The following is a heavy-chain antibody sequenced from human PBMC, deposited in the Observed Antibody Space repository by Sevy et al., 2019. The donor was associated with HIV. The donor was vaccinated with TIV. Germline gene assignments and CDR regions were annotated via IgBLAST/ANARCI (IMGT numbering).Heavy chain of an antibody. V-gene: IGHV3-11*01. D-gene: IGHD4-17*01. J-gene: IGHJ6*02. CDR3: ARDHVKDGDLGDYYYFAMDV. CDR2: IIGSDTTM. Sequence: GGSLRLSCAASGFTLSDYYMSWIRQAPGKGLEWLSYIIGSDTTMYYADSVKGRFTISRENAKNSLYLQMNSLRAEDTAVYYCARDHVKDGDLGDYYYFAMDVWGQGTTVTVSS. CDR1: GFTLSDYY.